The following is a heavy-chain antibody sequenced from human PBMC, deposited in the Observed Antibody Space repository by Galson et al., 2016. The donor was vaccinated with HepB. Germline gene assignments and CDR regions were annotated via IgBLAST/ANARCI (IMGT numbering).Heavy chain of an antibody. V-gene: IGHV1-3*01. J-gene: IGHJ5*02. CDR2: INAGNGNP. CDR1: GYTFTSYT. D-gene: IGHD6-19*01. Sequence: SVKVSCKASGYTFTSYTIHWVRQAPGQGLEWMGWINAGNGNPKYSQKFQGRVTITRDASASTAYMELSSLTSEDTAVYFCARKAVAGTLYNWLDPWGQGTLVTVSS. CDR3: ARKAVAGTLYNWLDP.